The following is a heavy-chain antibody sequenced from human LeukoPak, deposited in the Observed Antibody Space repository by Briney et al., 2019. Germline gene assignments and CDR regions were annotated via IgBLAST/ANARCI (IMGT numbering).Heavy chain of an antibody. J-gene: IGHJ4*02. CDR2: IYSGGST. V-gene: IGHV3-53*01. Sequence: PGGSLRLSCAASGFTVSSNYMTWVRQAPGKGLEWVSVIYSGGSTYYADSVKGRFTISRDNSKNTLFLQMNSLRAEDTAVYYCARNFALDYWGQGTLVTVSS. CDR3: ARNFALDY. CDR1: GFTVSSNY.